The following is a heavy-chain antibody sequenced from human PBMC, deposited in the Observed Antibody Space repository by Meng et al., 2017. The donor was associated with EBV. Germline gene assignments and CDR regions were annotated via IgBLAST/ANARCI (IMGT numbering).Heavy chain of an antibody. J-gene: IGHJ4*02. V-gene: IGHV7-4-1*02. CDR2: INTYSGKA. Sequence: QGQVLQSWSKGERPGAQAKVSGQASGYTYRNYAINWMRQVPGQGLEWMGWINTYSGKATFAQGFTGRFVFSLDTPVTTAHLQISGLKPEDSAVYYCARGVEENGSHYPFDSWGQGTLVTVSS. CDR3: ARGVEENGSHYPFDS. CDR1: GYTYRNYA. D-gene: IGHD1-1*01.